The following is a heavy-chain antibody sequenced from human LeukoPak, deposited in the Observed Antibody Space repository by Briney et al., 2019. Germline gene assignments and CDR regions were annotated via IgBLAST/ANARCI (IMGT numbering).Heavy chain of an antibody. V-gene: IGHV4-4*09. CDR1: GGSISGGY. J-gene: IGHJ4*02. CDR3: AKSYFDYSTYYSYYFNL. D-gene: IGHD4-11*01. Sequence: PSETLSLTCTVSGGSISGGYWSLIRQPPGRGLEWIGYVYTSGSTNYNPSLKSRVTISVDTSKSQFALKLSSVTAADTAVYYCAKSYFDYSTYYSYYFNLWGQGALVTVSS. CDR2: VYTSGST.